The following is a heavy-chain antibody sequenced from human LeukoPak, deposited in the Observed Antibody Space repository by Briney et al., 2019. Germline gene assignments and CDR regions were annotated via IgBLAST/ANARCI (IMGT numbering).Heavy chain of an antibody. D-gene: IGHD3-16*02. CDR2: LYYSGST. Sequence: GSLRLSCAASGFTFSSYAMSWVRQPPGKGLEWIGSLYYSGSTQYNPSLKGRVTISVDTSKNQFSLKLSSVTAADTAVYYCARGYYDYVWGSYRYVGYFDYWGQGTLVTVSS. J-gene: IGHJ4*02. V-gene: IGHV4-38-2*01. CDR1: GFTFSSYA. CDR3: ARGYYDYVWGSYRYVGYFDY.